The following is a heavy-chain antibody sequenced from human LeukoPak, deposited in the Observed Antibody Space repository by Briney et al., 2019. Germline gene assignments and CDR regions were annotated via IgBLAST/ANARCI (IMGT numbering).Heavy chain of an antibody. CDR2: IIPIFHTA. CDR1: GGTFRHYV. Sequence: VKVSCKASGGTFRHYVISWVGQAPGQGLEWMGGIIPIFHTAIYAQNIKGRVTITADESTTTAHMELGSLRSEDTAVYYCARDPPDPWGQGTLVTVSS. J-gene: IGHJ5*02. V-gene: IGHV1-69*13. CDR3: ARDPPDP.